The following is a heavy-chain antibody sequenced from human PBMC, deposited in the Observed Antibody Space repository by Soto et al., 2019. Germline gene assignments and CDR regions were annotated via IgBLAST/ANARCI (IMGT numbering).Heavy chain of an antibody. D-gene: IGHD2-15*01. CDR2: IYWDDDK. Sequence: QITLKESGPTLVKPTQTLTLTCTFSGFSLSTSGVGVAWIRQPPGKALEWLALIYWDDDKRYRPSLETRLTITKDTSKNHVVLTMTNVDSVDTATYYCAYLPCSGGSCSWFSYSGMDVWGQGTTVIVSS. CDR1: GFSLSTSGVG. J-gene: IGHJ6*02. V-gene: IGHV2-5*02. CDR3: AYLPCSGGSCSWFSYSGMDV.